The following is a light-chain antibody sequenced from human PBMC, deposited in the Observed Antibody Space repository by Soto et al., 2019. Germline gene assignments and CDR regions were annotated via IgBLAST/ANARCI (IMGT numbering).Light chain of an antibody. CDR3: SSSTNTNTLVI. CDR1: SGDIGRYKL. Sequence: QSVLTQPASVSGSPGQSVTISCTGTSGDIGRYKLVSWFQQHPGKAPKLLIFEGTNRPSGVSHRFSGSKSGNTASLTISGLQAEDEAMYFCSSSTNTNTLVIFGGGTKVTVL. J-gene: IGLJ2*01. CDR2: EGT. V-gene: IGLV2-14*01.